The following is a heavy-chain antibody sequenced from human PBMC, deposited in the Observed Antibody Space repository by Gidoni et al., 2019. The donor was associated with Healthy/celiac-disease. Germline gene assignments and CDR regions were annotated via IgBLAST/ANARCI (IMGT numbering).Heavy chain of an antibody. J-gene: IGHJ4*02. CDR2: IYYSGST. V-gene: IGHV4-31*03. CDR3: ARRAFWSGYNNAGGFDY. CDR1: GGSISSGGYY. Sequence: QVQLQESGPGLVKPSQTLSLTCTVSGGSISSGGYYWSWIRQHPGKGLEWIGYIYYSGSTYYNPSLKSRVTISVDTSKNQFSLKLSSVTAADTAVYYCARRAFWSGYNNAGGFDYWGQGTLVTVSS. D-gene: IGHD3-3*01.